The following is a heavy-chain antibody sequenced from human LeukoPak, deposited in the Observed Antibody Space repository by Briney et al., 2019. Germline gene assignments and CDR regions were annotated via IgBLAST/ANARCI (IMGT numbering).Heavy chain of an antibody. J-gene: IGHJ4*02. D-gene: IGHD3-9*01. CDR2: INAGNGNT. V-gene: IGHV1-3*01. CDR3: ARALPPYDILTGYPFDY. Sequence: ASVKVSCKASGYTFTSYAMHWVRQAPGQRLEWMGWINAGNGNTKYSQKFQGRVTITRDTSASTAYMELSSLRSEDTAVYYCARALPPYDILTGYPFDYWGQGPLVTVSS. CDR1: GYTFTSYA.